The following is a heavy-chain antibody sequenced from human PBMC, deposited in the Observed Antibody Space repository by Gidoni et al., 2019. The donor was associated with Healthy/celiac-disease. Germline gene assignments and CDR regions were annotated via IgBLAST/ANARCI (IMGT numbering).Heavy chain of an antibody. D-gene: IGHD1-7*01. J-gene: IGHJ4*02. CDR1: GFTFSSYA. CDR3: AKPLRGDNWNYREDY. V-gene: IGHV3-23*01. Sequence: EVQLLESGGGLVQPGGSLRLSCAASGFTFSSYAMSWVRQAPGKGLEWVAAISGSGGSTYYADSVKGRFTIARDNSKNTLYLQMNSRRAEDTAVYYCAKPLRGDNWNYREDYWGQGTLVTVSS. CDR2: ISGSGGST.